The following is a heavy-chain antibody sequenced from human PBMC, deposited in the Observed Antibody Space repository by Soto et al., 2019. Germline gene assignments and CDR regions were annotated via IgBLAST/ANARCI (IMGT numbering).Heavy chain of an antibody. J-gene: IGHJ6*02. CDR1: GFTFSSYG. CDR3: AREITPPPRVGSRSSTSYYYYYGMNV. Sequence: QVQLVESGGGVVQPGRSLRLSCAASGFTFSSYGMHWVRQAPGKGLEWVAVIWYDGSNKYYADSVKGRFTISRDNSKNTRYLQMNSLRAEDTAVYYCAREITPPPRVGSRSSTSYYYYYGMNVWGQGTTVTVSS. V-gene: IGHV3-33*01. CDR2: IWYDGSNK. D-gene: IGHD2-2*01.